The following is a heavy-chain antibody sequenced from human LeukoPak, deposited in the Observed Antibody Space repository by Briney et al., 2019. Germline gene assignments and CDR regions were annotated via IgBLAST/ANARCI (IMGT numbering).Heavy chain of an antibody. D-gene: IGHD3-3*01. J-gene: IGHJ6*03. CDR3: AREHYDFWSGYSNYYYYYMDV. CDR1: GGSISSHY. CDR2: IYYSGST. V-gene: IGHV4-59*11. Sequence: PSETLSLTCTVSGGSISSHYWSWIRQPPGKGLEWIGYIYYSGSTNYNPSLKSRVTISVDTSKNQFSLKLSSVTAADTAVYYCAREHYDFWSGYSNYYYYYMDVWGKGTTVTVSS.